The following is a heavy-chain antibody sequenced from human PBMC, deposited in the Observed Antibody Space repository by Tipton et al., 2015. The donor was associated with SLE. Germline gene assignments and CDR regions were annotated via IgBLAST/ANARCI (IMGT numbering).Heavy chain of an antibody. Sequence: TLSLTCTISGGSISSYYWTWIRQSPGKGLEWIGYVYVSGSTNYNPSLKSRVTISVDTSKNQFSLSLTSVTAADTAVYYCARVGNYDLDYWGQGTLVTVSS. CDR1: GGSISSYY. J-gene: IGHJ4*02. CDR3: ARVGNYDLDY. CDR2: VYVSGST. D-gene: IGHD3-3*01. V-gene: IGHV4-59*01.